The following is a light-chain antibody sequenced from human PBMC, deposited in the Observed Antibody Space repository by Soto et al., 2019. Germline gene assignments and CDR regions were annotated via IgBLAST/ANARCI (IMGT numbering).Light chain of an antibody. J-gene: IGLJ1*01. Sequence: QSVLTQPASVSGSPGQSITISCTGTSSDVGGYNYVSWYQHHPGKAPKLMIYDVSNRPSGISNRFSGSKSGNTASLTISGLQLEDEGDYYCSSYTTSNTRQIVFGTGTKVTVL. CDR1: SSDVGGYNY. CDR2: DVS. CDR3: SSYTTSNTRQIV. V-gene: IGLV2-14*03.